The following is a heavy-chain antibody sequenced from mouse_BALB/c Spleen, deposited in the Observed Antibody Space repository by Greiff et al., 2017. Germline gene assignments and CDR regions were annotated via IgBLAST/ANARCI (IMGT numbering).Heavy chain of an antibody. CDR1: GYTFTSYT. D-gene: IGHD1-3*01. V-gene: IGHV1-4*02. Sequence: QVQLQQSAAELARPGASVKMSCKASGYTFTSYTMHWVKQRPGQGLEWIGYINPSSGYTEYNQKFKDKTTLTADKSSSTAYMQLSSLTSEDSAVYYCAKGKGWFAYWGQGTLVTVSA. CDR3: AKGKGWFAY. CDR2: INPSSGYT. J-gene: IGHJ3*01.